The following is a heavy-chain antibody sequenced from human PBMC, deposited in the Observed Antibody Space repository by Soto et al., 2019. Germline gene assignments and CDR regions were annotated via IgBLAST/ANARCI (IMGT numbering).Heavy chain of an antibody. CDR3: ARVSIPYYYHTSGQYYFDC. CDR1: GYTFTGYY. V-gene: IGHV1-2*02. D-gene: IGHD3-22*01. CDR2: INPNSGGT. J-gene: IGHJ4*02. Sequence: ASVKVSCKASGYTFTGYYMHWVRQAPGQGLEWMGWINPNSGGTNYAQKFQGRVTMTRDTSISTAYMELSRLRSDDTAVYYCARVSIPYYYHTSGQYYFDCWGKGTLVTVSS.